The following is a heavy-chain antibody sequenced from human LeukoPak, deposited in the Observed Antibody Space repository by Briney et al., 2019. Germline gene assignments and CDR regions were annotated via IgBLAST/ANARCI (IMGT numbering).Heavy chain of an antibody. J-gene: IGHJ4*02. CDR1: GFTVSSNY. D-gene: IGHD3-3*01. CDR3: ARGDSNYDFWSGLDY. V-gene: IGHV3-53*01. CDR2: IYSGGST. Sequence: GGSLRLSCAASGFTVSSNYMSWVRQAPGKGLEWVSVIYSGGSTYYADSVKGRFTISRGNSKNTLYLQMNSLRAEDTAVYYCARGDSNYDFWSGLDYWGQGTLVTVSS.